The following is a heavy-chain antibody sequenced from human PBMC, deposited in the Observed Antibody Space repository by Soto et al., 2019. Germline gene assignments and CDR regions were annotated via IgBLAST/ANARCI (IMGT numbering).Heavy chain of an antibody. CDR2: ISTNSRYT. J-gene: IGHJ4*02. CDR3: AKEITPRSSNGWPFDS. Sequence: PGGSLRLSCAASGFTLSDYYMTWIRQAPGKGLEWISYISTNSRYTKYADSVKGRFTISRDNSKNTLYLQMNSLRLDDTAVYYCAKEITPRSSNGWPFDSWGQGTLVTVSS. D-gene: IGHD6-19*01. V-gene: IGHV3-11*05. CDR1: GFTLSDYY.